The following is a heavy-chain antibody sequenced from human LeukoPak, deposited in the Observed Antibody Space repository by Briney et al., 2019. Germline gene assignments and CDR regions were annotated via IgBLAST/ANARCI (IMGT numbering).Heavy chain of an antibody. CDR1: GGTFSSYA. V-gene: IGHV1-69*05. CDR3: ARDYCSSTSCLFDY. D-gene: IGHD2-2*01. CDR2: IIPIFGTA. J-gene: IGHJ4*02. Sequence: SVKVSCKASGGTFSSYAISWVRQAPGQGLEWMGGIIPIFGTANYAQKFQGRVTMTRDTSISTAYMELSRLRSDDTAVYYCARDYCSSTSCLFDYWGQGTLVSVSS.